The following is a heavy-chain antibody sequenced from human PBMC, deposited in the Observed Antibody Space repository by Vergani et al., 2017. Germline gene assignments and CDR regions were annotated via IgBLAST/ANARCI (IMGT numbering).Heavy chain of an antibody. V-gene: IGHV4-31*03. D-gene: IGHD4-11*01. J-gene: IGHJ4*02. Sequence: QVQLQESGPGLVKPSQTLSLTCTVSGGSISSGGYYWSWIRQHPGKGLEWIGYIYYRGSTYYNPSLKSRVTISVNTSKNQFSLKLSSVTAADTAVYYCARAGVNDYSNNYWGQGTLVTVSS. CDR3: ARAGVNDYSNNY. CDR1: GGSISSGGYY. CDR2: IYYRGST.